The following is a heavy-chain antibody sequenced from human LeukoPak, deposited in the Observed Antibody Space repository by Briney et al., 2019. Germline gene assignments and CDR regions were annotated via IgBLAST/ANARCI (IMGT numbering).Heavy chain of an antibody. J-gene: IGHJ4*02. CDR3: ARVFSSWYWQDEYYFDY. V-gene: IGHV1-8*03. CDR1: GYTFTSYG. D-gene: IGHD6-13*01. CDR2: MNPNSGNT. Sequence: ASVKVSCKASGYTFTSYGISWVRQAPGQGLEWMGWMNPNSGNTGYAQKFQGRVTITRNTSISTAYMELSSLRSEDTAVYYCARVFSSWYWQDEYYFDYWGQGTLVTVSS.